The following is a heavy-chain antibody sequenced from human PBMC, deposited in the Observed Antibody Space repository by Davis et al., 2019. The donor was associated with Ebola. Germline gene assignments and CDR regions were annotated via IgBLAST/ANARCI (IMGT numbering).Heavy chain of an antibody. CDR3: ARAGPMIPNHLDY. CDR2: IYYSGST. D-gene: IGHD3-22*01. J-gene: IGHJ4*02. Sequence: SETLSLTCTVSGGSISSGGYYWSWIRQHPGKGLEWIGYIYYSGSTYYNPSLKSRVTISVDTSKNQFSLKLSSVTAADTAVYYCARAGPMIPNHLDYWGQGMLVTVSS. CDR1: GGSISSGGYY. V-gene: IGHV4-31*03.